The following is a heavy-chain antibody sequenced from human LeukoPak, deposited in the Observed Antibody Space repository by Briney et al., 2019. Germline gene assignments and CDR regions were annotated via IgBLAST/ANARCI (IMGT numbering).Heavy chain of an antibody. D-gene: IGHD3-16*01. Sequence: GGSLRLSCAASGFTFGNYGMSWVRQAPGKGLEWVSAISGSGGSTYYADSVRGRFTISRDNSKNTLSLQMNSLRVEDTALYYCAKDLGALTYGEGFWGQGTLVTVSS. CDR3: AKDLGALTYGEGF. CDR1: GFTFGNYG. J-gene: IGHJ4*02. CDR2: ISGSGGST. V-gene: IGHV3-23*01.